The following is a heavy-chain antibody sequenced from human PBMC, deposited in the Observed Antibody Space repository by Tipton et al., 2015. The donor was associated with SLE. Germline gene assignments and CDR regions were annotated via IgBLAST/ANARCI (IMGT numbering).Heavy chain of an antibody. CDR1: GFTFSNAW. CDR3: TTDNPITLVKAGMSFEDWVDP. D-gene: IGHD2-2*01. V-gene: IGHV3-15*07. Sequence: GSLRLSCTVSGFTFSNAWMNWVRQAPGKGLEWVGRIKSEVDGGTTDYGAPVKGRFTISRDDSKNTLYLQMNSLKTDDTGVYYCTTDNPITLVKAGMSFEDWVDPWGQGTLVTVSS. J-gene: IGHJ5*02. CDR2: IKSEVDGGTT.